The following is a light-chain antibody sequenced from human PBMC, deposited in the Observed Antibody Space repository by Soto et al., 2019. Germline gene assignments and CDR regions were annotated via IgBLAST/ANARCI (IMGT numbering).Light chain of an antibody. J-gene: IGKJ1*01. CDR1: QSISSNY. CDR2: DAS. V-gene: IGKV3-20*01. Sequence: IVLAQSPGTLSVSPGERATLSSGASQSISSNYVAWYQQKPGQAPRLLIYDASSRATGIPNRFSGSGSGTDFTLTISRLEPEDFAVFYCQQYGDSPTFGQGTKVDIK. CDR3: QQYGDSPT.